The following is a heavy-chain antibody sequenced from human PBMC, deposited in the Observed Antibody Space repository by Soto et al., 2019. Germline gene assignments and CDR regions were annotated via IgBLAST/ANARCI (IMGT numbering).Heavy chain of an antibody. D-gene: IGHD2-2*01. CDR3: ARAVRSTSFPHFDP. J-gene: IGHJ5*02. V-gene: IGHV4-59*01. Sequence: PSETLSLTCTVSGGSISSYYWSWIRQPPGKGLEWIGYIYYSGSTNYNPSLKSRVTISVDTSKNQFSLKLSSVTAADTAVYYCARAVRSTSFPHFDPWGQGTLVTVSS. CDR2: IYYSGST. CDR1: GGSISSYY.